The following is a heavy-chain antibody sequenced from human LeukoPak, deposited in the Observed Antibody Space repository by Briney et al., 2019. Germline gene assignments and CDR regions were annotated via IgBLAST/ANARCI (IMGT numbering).Heavy chain of an antibody. J-gene: IGHJ4*02. V-gene: IGHV1-69*13. CDR1: GYTFTGYY. CDR3: ARDRGSGSYYVADY. CDR2: IIPIFGTA. D-gene: IGHD1-26*01. Sequence: SVKVSCKASGYTFTGYYMHWVRQAPGQGLEWMGGIIPIFGTANYAQKFQGRVTITADESTSTAYMELSSLRSEDTAVYYCARDRGSGSYYVADYWGQGTLVTVSS.